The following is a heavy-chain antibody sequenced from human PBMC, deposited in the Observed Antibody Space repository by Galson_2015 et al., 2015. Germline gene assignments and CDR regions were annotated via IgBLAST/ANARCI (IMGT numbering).Heavy chain of an antibody. V-gene: IGHV3-7*01. Sequence: LRLSCAASGFTFSSYWMSWVRQAPGTGLEWVANIKQDGSEKYYVDSVKGRFTISRDNAKNSLYLQMNSLRAEDTAVYYCARGVSMTTVSTVDWFDPWGQGTLVTVSS. CDR2: IKQDGSEK. CDR1: GFTFSSYW. CDR3: ARGVSMTTVSTVDWFDP. D-gene: IGHD4-17*01. J-gene: IGHJ5*02.